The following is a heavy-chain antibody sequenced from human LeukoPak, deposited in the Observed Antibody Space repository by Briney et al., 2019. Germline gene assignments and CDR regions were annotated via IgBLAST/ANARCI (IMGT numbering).Heavy chain of an antibody. D-gene: IGHD2-2*01. V-gene: IGHV3-30-3*01. CDR2: ISYDGSNK. Sequence: GRSLRLSCAASGFTFSSYAMHWVRQAPGKGLEWVAVISYDGSNKYYADSVKGRFTISRDNSKNTLYLQMNSLRAEDTAVYYCAKGATKFCSSTSCYSDVWGKGTTVTVSS. CDR3: AKGATKFCSSTSCYSDV. CDR1: GFTFSSYA. J-gene: IGHJ6*04.